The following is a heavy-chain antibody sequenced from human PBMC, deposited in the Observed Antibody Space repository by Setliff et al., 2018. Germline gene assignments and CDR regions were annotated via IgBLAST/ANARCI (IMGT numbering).Heavy chain of an antibody. V-gene: IGHV4-61*10. J-gene: IGHJ4*02. CDR2: IHYSGST. D-gene: IGHD3-22*01. Sequence: PSETLSLTCTVSGGSINSGSYYWSWIRQSAGKGLEWIGSIHYSGSTYYNPSLKSRVTISVDTSKNQFSLKLSSVTAADTGVYYCARDSALHSYHYDSSGYLDYWGQGALVTVSS. CDR3: ARDSALHSYHYDSSGYLDY. CDR1: GGSINSGSYY.